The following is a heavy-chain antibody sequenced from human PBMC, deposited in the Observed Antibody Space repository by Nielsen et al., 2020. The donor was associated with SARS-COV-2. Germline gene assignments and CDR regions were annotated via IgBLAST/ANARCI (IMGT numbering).Heavy chain of an antibody. CDR3: ARDRRVTGTSYFDY. CDR1: GYTFTAYY. D-gene: IGHD1-7*01. J-gene: IGHJ4*02. CDR2: INPNSGGT. Sequence: ASVKVSCKASGYTFTAYYMHWVRQAPGQGLEWMGQINPNSGGTNYAQKFQGRVTMTRDTSISTAYMELSRLRSDDTAVYYCARDRRVTGTSYFDYWGQGTLVTVSS. V-gene: IGHV1-2*06.